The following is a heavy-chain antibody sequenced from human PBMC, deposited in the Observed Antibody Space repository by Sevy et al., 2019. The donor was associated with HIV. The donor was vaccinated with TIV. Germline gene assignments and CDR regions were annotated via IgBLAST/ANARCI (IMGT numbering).Heavy chain of an antibody. D-gene: IGHD6-19*01. V-gene: IGHV3-49*03. CDR2: IRSKAYGGTT. J-gene: IGHJ3*02. CDR3: TREGLQQWLVASFFDI. CDR1: GFTFGDYA. Sequence: GGSLRLSCTASGFTFGDYAMSWFRQAPGKGLEWVGFIRSKAYGGTTEYAASVKGRFTISRDDSKSIAYLQMNSLKTEDTAVYYCTREGLQQWLVASFFDIWGQGTMVTVTS.